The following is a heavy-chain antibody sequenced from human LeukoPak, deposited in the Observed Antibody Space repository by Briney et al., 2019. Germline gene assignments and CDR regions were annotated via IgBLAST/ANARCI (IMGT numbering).Heavy chain of an antibody. V-gene: IGHV4-31*01. Sequence: PSQTLSLTCTVSVGAISGGGYYWSWIRQHPWKGLEWIGSIYYSGSTYYNPSLKSQVTISVDTSHNQFSLKLSSVTAADTAVYYCARGGFILFDPWGQGTLVTVSS. CDR3: ARGGFILFDP. D-gene: IGHD3-16*01. CDR2: IYYSGST. J-gene: IGHJ5*02. CDR1: VGAISGGGYY.